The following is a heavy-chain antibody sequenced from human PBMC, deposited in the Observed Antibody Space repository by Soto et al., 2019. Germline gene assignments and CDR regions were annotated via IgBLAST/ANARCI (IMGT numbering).Heavy chain of an antibody. D-gene: IGHD5-18*01. CDR1: GYTFTSYD. J-gene: IGHJ4*02. CDR2: MNPNSGNT. CDR3: AIHPAMVYYFDY. Sequence: QVQLVQSGAEVKKPGASVKVSCKASGYTFTSYDINWVRQATGQGLEWMGWMNPNSGNTGYAQKFQGRVIMTRNTSISTAYMELSSLRSEDTAVYYCAIHPAMVYYFDYWGQGTLVTVSS. V-gene: IGHV1-8*01.